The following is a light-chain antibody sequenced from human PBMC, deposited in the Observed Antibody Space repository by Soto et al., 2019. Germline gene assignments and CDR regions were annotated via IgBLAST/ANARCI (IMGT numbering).Light chain of an antibody. Sequence: EIVLTQSPGSLSLSPGERATLSCRASQSVDSSFFAWYQQKPGQAPRLLIYGASNRATGIPDRFSGSGSGTDFTLPISRPEPEDFAVYYCQQYVSSLTFGQGTKVEIK. J-gene: IGKJ1*01. V-gene: IGKV3-20*01. CDR1: QSVDSSF. CDR2: GAS. CDR3: QQYVSSLT.